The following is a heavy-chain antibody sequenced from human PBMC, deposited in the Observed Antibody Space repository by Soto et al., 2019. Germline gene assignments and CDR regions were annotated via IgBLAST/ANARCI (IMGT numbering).Heavy chain of an antibody. V-gene: IGHV4-61*01. CDR3: AGGWVGGPPTPDV. Sequence: PSETLSLTCTVSGGSVSSGSYYWSWIRQPPGKGLECIGYIYYSGSTNYNPSLKSRVTISVDASKNKFSLKLTSVAAADTAVYYCAGGWVGGPPTPDVWGQGTRVTVSS. CDR1: GGSVSSGSYY. J-gene: IGHJ6*02. CDR2: IYYSGST. D-gene: IGHD3-16*01.